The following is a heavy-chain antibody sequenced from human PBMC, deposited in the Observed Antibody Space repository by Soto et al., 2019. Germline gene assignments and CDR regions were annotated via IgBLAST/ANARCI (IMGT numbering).Heavy chain of an antibody. V-gene: IGHV4-61*01. Sequence: SETLSLTCTVSGGSVSSGSYYWSWIRQPPGKGLEWIGYIYYSGSTNYNPSLKSRVTISVDTSKNQFSLKLSSVTAADTAVYYCARTNYGDLLYFDYWGQGTLVTVSS. CDR2: IYYSGST. J-gene: IGHJ4*02. CDR3: ARTNYGDLLYFDY. CDR1: GGSVSSGSYY. D-gene: IGHD4-17*01.